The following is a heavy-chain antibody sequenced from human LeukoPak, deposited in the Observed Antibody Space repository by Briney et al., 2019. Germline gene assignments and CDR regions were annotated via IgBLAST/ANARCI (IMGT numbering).Heavy chain of an antibody. CDR1: GFSVNTNY. V-gene: IGHV3-66*01. Sequence: PGGSLRLSCAASGFSVNTNYMTWVRQAPGKGLEWVSVLYSGGGAYYADSVKDRFTISRDYSQNTLLLQMNSLRAEDTALYYCARGKTSDDIIEDAFDIWGQGTKVAVSS. J-gene: IGHJ3*02. D-gene: IGHD3-9*01. CDR3: ARGKTSDDIIEDAFDI. CDR2: LYSGGGA.